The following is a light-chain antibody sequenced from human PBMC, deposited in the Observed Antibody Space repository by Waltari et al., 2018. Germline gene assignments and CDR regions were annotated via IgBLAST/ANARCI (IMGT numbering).Light chain of an antibody. Sequence: EIVLTQSPGTLSLSPGDRATLSRRASQSVSSNYLAWYQQKPGQAPRLLIYGASSRATGIPDRFSGSGSGTDFTLTISRLEPEDFAVYYCQQYGSSQFTFGPGTKVDIK. CDR1: QSVSSNY. J-gene: IGKJ3*01. CDR3: QQYGSSQFT. V-gene: IGKV3-20*01. CDR2: GAS.